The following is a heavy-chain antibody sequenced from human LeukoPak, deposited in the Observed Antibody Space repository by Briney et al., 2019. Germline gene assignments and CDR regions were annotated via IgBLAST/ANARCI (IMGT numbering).Heavy chain of an antibody. V-gene: IGHV3-23*01. CDR3: AKMVRGVIGPPDY. CDR1: GFTFSGYA. Sequence: GGSLRLSCAASGFTFSGYAMSWVRQAPGKGLEWVSAISGSGGSTYYADSVKGRFTISRDNSKNTLYLQMNSLRAEDTAVYYCAKMVRGVIGPPDYWGQGTLVTVSS. CDR2: ISGSGGST. J-gene: IGHJ4*02. D-gene: IGHD3-10*01.